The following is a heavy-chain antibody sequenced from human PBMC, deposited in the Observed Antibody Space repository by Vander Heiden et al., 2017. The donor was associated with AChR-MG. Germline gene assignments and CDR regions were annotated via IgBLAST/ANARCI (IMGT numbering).Heavy chain of an antibody. CDR3: AKDLRGYYYYGMDV. CDR1: GFAFRSYG. CDR2: IRYDGSNK. Sequence: QVQLVESGGGVVQPGASLRLPCAAAGFAFRSYGMHWVRQAPGKGVEWVAFIRYDGSNKYYADSVKGRFTISRDNSKNTLYLQMNSLRAEDTAVYYCAKDLRGYYYYGMDVWGQGTTVTVSS. J-gene: IGHJ6*02. D-gene: IGHD5-12*01. V-gene: IGHV3-30*02.